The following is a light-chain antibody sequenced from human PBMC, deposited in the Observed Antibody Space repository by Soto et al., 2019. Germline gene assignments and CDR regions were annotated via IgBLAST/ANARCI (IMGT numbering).Light chain of an antibody. CDR3: QQNNRYPWT. J-gene: IGKJ1*01. Sequence: IVLTQSPATLSLSPGKRATLSCRASQNISNYLIWYQQKPGQAPRLLIYDVSNRATGIRARFSGSGSGTDFTLTISSLQPDDLATYYCQQNNRYPWTFGQGTKVDIK. V-gene: IGKV3-11*01. CDR2: DVS. CDR1: QNISNY.